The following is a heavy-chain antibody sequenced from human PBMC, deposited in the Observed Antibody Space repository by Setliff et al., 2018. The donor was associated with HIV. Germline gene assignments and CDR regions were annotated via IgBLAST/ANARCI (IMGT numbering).Heavy chain of an antibody. V-gene: IGHV4-4*02. Sequence: SETLSLTCVVSGFSIKNDNWWNWVRQTPGKGLEWIGQIFHDGTVTYKPSLESRVTILMDVLKNQISLNVTSVTAADTATYYCAKTNIPMPRSGTRLESWGPGRLVTVSS. CDR3: AKTNIPMPRSGTRLES. D-gene: IGHD2-2*02. CDR1: GFSIKNDNW. J-gene: IGHJ4*02. CDR2: IFHDGTV.